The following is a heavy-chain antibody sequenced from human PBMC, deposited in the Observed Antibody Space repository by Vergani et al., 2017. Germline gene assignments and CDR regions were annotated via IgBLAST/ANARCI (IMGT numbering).Heavy chain of an antibody. Sequence: QVQLEQSGAEVKKPGASVKVSCRASGYTFTDYYVHWVRRAPGQGLEWMGIINPSGGHTNYAQKFQGRVTMTRDTSTSTVYMELSSLRSEDTAIYYCARGDYGILTGYRYWGQGTLVTVSA. CDR2: INPSGGHT. J-gene: IGHJ4*02. V-gene: IGHV1-46*03. CDR1: GYTFTDYY. D-gene: IGHD3-9*01. CDR3: ARGDYGILTGYRY.